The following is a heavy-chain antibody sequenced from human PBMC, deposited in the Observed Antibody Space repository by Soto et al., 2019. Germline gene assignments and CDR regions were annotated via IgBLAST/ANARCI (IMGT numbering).Heavy chain of an antibody. CDR3: AKDQGIAASHGID. J-gene: IGHJ3*01. Sequence: QVQLVESGGGVVQPGRSLRLSCAASGFTFNNYGMHWVRQAPGKGLEWVATISNDGSDKYYADSVKGRRTTSRDNSKNTVYLQMNSLRAEETAVYYCAKDQGIAASHGIDWGQGTMVTVSS. V-gene: IGHV3-30*18. CDR1: GFTFNNYG. CDR2: ISNDGSDK. D-gene: IGHD6-13*01.